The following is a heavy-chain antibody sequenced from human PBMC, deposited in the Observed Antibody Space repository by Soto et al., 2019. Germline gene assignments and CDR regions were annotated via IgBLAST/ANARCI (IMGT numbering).Heavy chain of an antibody. V-gene: IGHV3-30*18. CDR1: GFTFSSYG. Sequence: QVQLVESGGGVVQPGRSLRLSCAASGFTFSSYGMHWVGQAPGKGLEWVAVISYDGSNKYYADSVKGRFTISRDNSKNTLYLQMNSLRAEDTAVYYCAKDRSTVVPYFDYWGQGTLVTVSS. J-gene: IGHJ4*02. CDR2: ISYDGSNK. D-gene: IGHD4-17*01. CDR3: AKDRSTVVPYFDY.